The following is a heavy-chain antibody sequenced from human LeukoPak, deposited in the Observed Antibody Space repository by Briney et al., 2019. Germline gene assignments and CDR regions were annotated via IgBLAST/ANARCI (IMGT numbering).Heavy chain of an antibody. J-gene: IGHJ4*01. D-gene: IGHD6-13*01. CDR1: VYTLTELS. Sequence: ASVTVSLKVSVYTLTELSMDWVRQAPGKGREWIGAFDPEDGETIYAQKFQRRVTRTEDTYTDTAYMELSSLRSEDTAVYNSATVQQLTLDYWGQGSPVTVSS. CDR3: ATVQQLTLDY. CDR2: FDPEDGET. V-gene: IGHV1-24*01.